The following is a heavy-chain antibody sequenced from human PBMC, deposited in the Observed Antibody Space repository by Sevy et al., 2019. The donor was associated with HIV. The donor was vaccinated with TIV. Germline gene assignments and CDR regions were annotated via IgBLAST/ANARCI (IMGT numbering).Heavy chain of an antibody. Sequence: GGSLRLSCAASGFTFSSYGMHWVRQAPGKGLEWVAVISYDGSNKYYAESVKGRFTISRDNSKNTLYLQMNSLRAEDTAVYYCAKELGYCSSTSCQGEPPHGGDAFDIWGQGTMVTVSS. J-gene: IGHJ3*02. V-gene: IGHV3-30*18. CDR3: AKELGYCSSTSCQGEPPHGGDAFDI. D-gene: IGHD2-2*01. CDR2: ISYDGSNK. CDR1: GFTFSSYG.